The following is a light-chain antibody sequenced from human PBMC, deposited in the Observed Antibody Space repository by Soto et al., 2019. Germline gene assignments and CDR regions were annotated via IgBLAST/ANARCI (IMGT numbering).Light chain of an antibody. V-gene: IGKV1-5*03. CDR2: KAS. Sequence: DIQMTQSPSTLSASVGERVTITCRASQSISSSLAWYQQKPGKAPKLLIYKASTLKSGVPSRFSGSGSGTEFTLTISSLQPDDFATYYCQQYNSYSRTFGQGTKVDIK. J-gene: IGKJ1*01. CDR3: QQYNSYSRT. CDR1: QSISSS.